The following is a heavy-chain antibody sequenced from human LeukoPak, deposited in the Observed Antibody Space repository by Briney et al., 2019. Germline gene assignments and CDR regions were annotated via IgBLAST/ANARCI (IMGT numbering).Heavy chain of an antibody. V-gene: IGHV4-61*02. CDR2: IYTSGST. J-gene: IGHJ5*02. CDR1: GGSISSGNYY. CDR3: ARLGYYYDSNH. D-gene: IGHD3-22*01. Sequence: PSETLSLTCTVSGGSISSGNYYWSWIRQPAGKGLEYIGRIYTSGSTNYNPSLKSRVTISVDTSKNQFSLKLSSVTAADTAVYYCARLGYYYDSNHWGQGTLVTVSS.